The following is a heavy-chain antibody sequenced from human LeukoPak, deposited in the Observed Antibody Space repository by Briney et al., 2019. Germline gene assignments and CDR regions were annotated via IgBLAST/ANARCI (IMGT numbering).Heavy chain of an antibody. V-gene: IGHV4-4*09. CDR1: GDSIIDHY. Sequence: PSETLSLTCTVSGDSIIDHYWSWIRQPPGEGLEWIAYIYSSVSTNYNPSLKSRVTISIDTSKSQFSLKLSSVTAADTAVYYCARLILWFGESLVHNWFDPWGQGTLVTVSS. D-gene: IGHD3-10*01. CDR2: IYSSVST. J-gene: IGHJ5*02. CDR3: ARLILWFGESLVHNWFDP.